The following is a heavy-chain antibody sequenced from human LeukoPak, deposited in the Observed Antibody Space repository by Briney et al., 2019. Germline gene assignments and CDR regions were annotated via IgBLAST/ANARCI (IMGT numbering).Heavy chain of an antibody. D-gene: IGHD2-8*01. CDR3: ATYRRGYHDTNESYYFDY. CDR1: GITFSRFA. CDR2: ISDSGGSP. V-gene: IGHV3-23*01. J-gene: IGHJ4*02. Sequence: PGGSLSLSCAASGITFSRFAMSWVRQAPGEGLEWVSGISDSGGSPYYADSVKGRFTISRDNSKNTLYLQMNGLRAEDTAIYYCATYRRGYHDTNESYYFDYWGQGTLVTVSS.